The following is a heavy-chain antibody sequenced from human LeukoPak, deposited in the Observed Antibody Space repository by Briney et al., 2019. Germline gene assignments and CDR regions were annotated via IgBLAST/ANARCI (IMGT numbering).Heavy chain of an antibody. Sequence: ASVKVSCKASGYTFTSYYIHWVRQAPGQGLEWMGVIIPSGGDTTYVQKFQGRVTMTRDTSTSTVYLELSSLRSDDTAVYFCARRSSWFSLNYWGQGTLVTVSS. CDR3: ARRSSWFSLNY. V-gene: IGHV1-46*01. CDR1: GYTFTSYY. D-gene: IGHD6-13*01. CDR2: IIPSGGDT. J-gene: IGHJ4*02.